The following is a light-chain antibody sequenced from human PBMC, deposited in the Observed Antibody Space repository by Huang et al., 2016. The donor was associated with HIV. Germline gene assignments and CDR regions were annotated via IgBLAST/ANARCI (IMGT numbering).Light chain of an antibody. J-gene: IGKJ4*01. V-gene: IGKV4-1*01. CDR1: QTFLYNSKSDSF. CDR2: GES. Sequence: DIVVTQSPDSLAVSLGARATINCKSSQTFLYNSKSDSFIAWYQQRPGQSPKLLIHGESAREAGVSERFSGSVSETNFTLTINGLQHGDVAIYFCQQYSTIPTFGGGTKVDI. CDR3: QQYSTIPT.